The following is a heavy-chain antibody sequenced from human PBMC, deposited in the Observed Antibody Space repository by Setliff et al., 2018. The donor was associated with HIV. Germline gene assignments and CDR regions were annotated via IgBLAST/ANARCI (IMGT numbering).Heavy chain of an antibody. D-gene: IGHD3-10*01. V-gene: IGHV3-9*01. CDR3: AKSPTNYYGSGSYANWFDP. CDR2: ISWNSGSI. Sequence: GGSLRLSCAASGFTFDDYAMHWVRQAPGKGLEWVSGISWNSGSIGYADSVKGRFTISRDNAKNSLYLQMNSLRAEDTALYYCAKSPTNYYGSGSYANWFDPWGQGTLVTVSS. CDR1: GFTFDDYA. J-gene: IGHJ5*02.